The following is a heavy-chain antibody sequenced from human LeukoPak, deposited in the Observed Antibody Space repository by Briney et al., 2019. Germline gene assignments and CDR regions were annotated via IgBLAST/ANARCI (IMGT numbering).Heavy chain of an antibody. CDR1: GYTFTSYY. D-gene: IGHD1-26*01. J-gene: IGHJ5*02. CDR3: ASEGGSYTAPGNWFDP. CDR2: INPSGGST. V-gene: IGHV1-46*01. Sequence: ASVKVSCKASGYTFTSYYMHWVRQAPGQGLEWMGIINPSGGSTSYAQKFQGRVTMTRDTSTSTVYMELSSLRSEDTAVYYCASEGGSYTAPGNWFDPWGQGTLVTVSS.